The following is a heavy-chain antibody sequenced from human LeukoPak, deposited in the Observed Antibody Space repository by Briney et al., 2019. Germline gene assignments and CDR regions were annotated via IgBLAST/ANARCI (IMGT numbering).Heavy chain of an antibody. Sequence: SQTLSLTCAISGDSVSSNFAAWNWLRQSPSGGLEWLGRTYYRSKWFNEYSTSVESRITISPDTSKNQFSLQLSFVTPEDTALYYCARGGTSSGPGFDYWGQGTPVIVSA. CDR2: TYYRSKWFN. CDR3: ARGGTSSGPGFDY. D-gene: IGHD6-19*01. CDR1: GDSVSSNFAA. J-gene: IGHJ4*02. V-gene: IGHV6-1*01.